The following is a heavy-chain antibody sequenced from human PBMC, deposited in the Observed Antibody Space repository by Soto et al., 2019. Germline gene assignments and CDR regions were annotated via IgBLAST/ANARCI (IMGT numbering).Heavy chain of an antibody. D-gene: IGHD3-16*01. CDR3: ARLSRASFALDV. V-gene: IGHV5-10-1*01. CDR2: IDPTDSYT. Sequence: GASLKISCKGSGYNFITDWISWVRQMPRKGLEWMGRIDPTDSYTKYSPSFEGHVTISADKSISTAYLQWSSLKASDSAVYYCARLSRASFALDVWGQGTTVTSP. CDR1: GYNFITDW. J-gene: IGHJ6*02.